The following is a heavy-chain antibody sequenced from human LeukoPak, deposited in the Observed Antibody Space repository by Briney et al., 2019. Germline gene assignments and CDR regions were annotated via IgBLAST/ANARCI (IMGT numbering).Heavy chain of an antibody. D-gene: IGHD1-1*01. Sequence: GGSLRLSCTASGFSFSNYAMSWVRQAPGKGLEWVSFIYGDGSTYYADSVKGRFTISRDNSKNALYLQMNSLRAEDTAVYYCARSTTGDAFDVWGQGTMVTVSS. CDR2: IYGDGST. CDR1: GFSFSNYA. V-gene: IGHV3-66*02. CDR3: ARSTTGDAFDV. J-gene: IGHJ3*01.